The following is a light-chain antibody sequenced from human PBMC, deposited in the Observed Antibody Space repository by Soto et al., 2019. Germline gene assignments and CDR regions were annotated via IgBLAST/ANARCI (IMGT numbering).Light chain of an antibody. J-gene: IGKJ2*03. V-gene: IGKV2-30*01. Sequence: DVVMTQSPLYLPVTLGQPASISCRASQSPVSYDGNTYLNWFQQRPGQPPRRLIYKVSDRDSGVPDRFSGSGSGTDFTLRISRLEAEDVAVYYCMQGTQWPYSFGQGTKLAI. CDR3: MQGTQWPYS. CDR2: KVS. CDR1: QSPVSYDGNTY.